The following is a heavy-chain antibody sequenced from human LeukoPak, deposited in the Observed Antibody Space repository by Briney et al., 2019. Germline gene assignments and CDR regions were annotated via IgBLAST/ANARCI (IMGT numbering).Heavy chain of an antibody. CDR3: ARSITMIVVDLYYFDY. Sequence: GGSLRLSRAASGFTFSSYAMHWVRQAPGKGLEWVAVISYDGSNKYYADSVKGRFTISRDNSKNTLYLQMNSLRAEDTAVYYCARSITMIVVDLYYFDYWGQGTLVTVSS. J-gene: IGHJ4*02. V-gene: IGHV3-30-3*01. D-gene: IGHD3-22*01. CDR1: GFTFSSYA. CDR2: ISYDGSNK.